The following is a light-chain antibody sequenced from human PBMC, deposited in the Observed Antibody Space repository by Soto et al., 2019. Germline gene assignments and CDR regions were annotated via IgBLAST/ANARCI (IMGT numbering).Light chain of an antibody. J-gene: IGKJ5*01. Sequence: DIVMTQSPDSLAVSLGERATINCKASQSVLYTSNRKKDLAWYQQKPGQPPKLLIKWASTRESGVPDRFSGSGPETDFHLTISSLQAEDVAVYYCQQYYSSTITFGQGTRLEIK. CDR1: QSVLYTSNRKKD. CDR3: QQYYSSTIT. CDR2: WAS. V-gene: IGKV4-1*01.